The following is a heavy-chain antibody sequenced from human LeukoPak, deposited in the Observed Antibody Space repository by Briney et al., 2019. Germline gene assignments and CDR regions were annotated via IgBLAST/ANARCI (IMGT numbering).Heavy chain of an antibody. D-gene: IGHD2/OR15-2a*01. CDR2: ISPDGSSA. J-gene: IGHJ4*02. CDR1: GFSLSSYW. CDR3: ARVSFCPRCHFDY. Sequence: GGSLRLSCAASGFSLSSYWMHWVRQAPAKGLVWVARISPDGSSALSADSVRGRFTISRDNADNTLYLQLNSLRAEDTAVYYCARVSFCPRCHFDYWGQGTLVTVSS. V-gene: IGHV3-74*03.